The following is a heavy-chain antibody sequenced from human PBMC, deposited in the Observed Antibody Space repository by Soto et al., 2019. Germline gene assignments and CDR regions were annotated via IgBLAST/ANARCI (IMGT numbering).Heavy chain of an antibody. D-gene: IGHD4-17*01. V-gene: IGHV4-34*01. J-gene: IGHJ4*02. Sequence: SETMSLTCGVYGGSFSCYYWSWIRQPPGKGLEWIGEINHSGSTNYNPSLKSRVTISVDTSKNQFSLKLSSVTAADTAVYYCARVYVGYGDSPYFDYWGQGTLVTVSS. CDR1: GGSFSCYY. CDR2: INHSGST. CDR3: ARVYVGYGDSPYFDY.